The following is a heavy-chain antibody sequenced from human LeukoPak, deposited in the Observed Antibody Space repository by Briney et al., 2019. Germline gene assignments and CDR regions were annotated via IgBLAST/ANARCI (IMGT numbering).Heavy chain of an antibody. CDR1: GFTFRTYA. CDR2: IRAGGDTT. V-gene: IGHV3-23*01. CDR3: ARDPNGDYIGAFDF. Sequence: HPGGSLRLSCTASGFTFRTYAMIWVRQAPGKGQEWVSAIRAGGDTTVYADAVRGRFTISRDNSNNALYLQMNELRADDTAVYYCARDPNGDYIGAFDFWGQGTMVTVSS. D-gene: IGHD4-17*01. J-gene: IGHJ3*01.